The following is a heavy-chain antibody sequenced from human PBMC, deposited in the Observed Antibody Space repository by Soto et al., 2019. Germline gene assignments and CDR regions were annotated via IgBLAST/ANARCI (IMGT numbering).Heavy chain of an antibody. D-gene: IGHD5-12*01. CDR1: GGSISSGDYY. CDR2: IYYSGST. V-gene: IGHV4-31*03. Sequence: SETLSLTCTVSGGSISSGDYYWSWIRQHPGKGLEWIGYIYYSGSTYYNPSLKSRVTMSVDTSKNQFSLKLTSVAAVDTAVYYCARGVRIVATIFAFDIWGQGTMVTVSS. J-gene: IGHJ3*02. CDR3: ARGVRIVATIFAFDI.